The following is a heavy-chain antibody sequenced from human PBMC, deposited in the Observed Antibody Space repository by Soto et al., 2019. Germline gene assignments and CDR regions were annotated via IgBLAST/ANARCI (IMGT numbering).Heavy chain of an antibody. CDR3: ARTIFGVVTHSYYMDV. CDR2: IKQDGNDL. D-gene: IGHD3-3*01. J-gene: IGHJ6*03. Sequence: PGGSLRLSCAASGFTFSSYWMSWARQAPEKGLEWVANIKQDGNDLYFVDSVKGRFTISRDNAKNSLYLHMSSLRAEDTGVYYCARTIFGVVTHSYYMDVWGKGTTVTVSS. V-gene: IGHV3-7*01. CDR1: GFTFSSYW.